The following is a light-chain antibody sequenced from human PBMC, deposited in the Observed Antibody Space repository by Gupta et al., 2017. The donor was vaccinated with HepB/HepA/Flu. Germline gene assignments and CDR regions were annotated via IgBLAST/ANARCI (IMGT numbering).Light chain of an antibody. J-gene: IGKJ4*01. CDR1: QSISIH. CDR2: AAS. Sequence: EIQMTQSPSSLSVSVGDRVTITCRASQSISIHLNWYQQKPGKAHKILIYAASSMQSGVPSTFSGGGSETDFTLTISGLQPLEFETYYCQKTYATMLTFGGGTKVEIK. V-gene: IGKV1-39*01. CDR3: QKTYATMLT.